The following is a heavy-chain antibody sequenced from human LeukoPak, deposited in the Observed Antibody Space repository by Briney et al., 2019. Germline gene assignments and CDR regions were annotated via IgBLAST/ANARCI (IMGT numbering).Heavy chain of an antibody. CDR2: IYHSGST. Sequence: SQTLSLTCTVSGGSISSGGYYWSWIRQPPGKGLEWIGYIYHSGSTYYNPSLKSRVTISVDRSKNQFSLKLSSVTAADTAVYYCARVGRGSRYYFDYWGQGTLVTVSS. D-gene: IGHD3-16*01. V-gene: IGHV4-30-2*01. CDR3: ARVGRGSRYYFDY. CDR1: GGSISSGGYY. J-gene: IGHJ4*02.